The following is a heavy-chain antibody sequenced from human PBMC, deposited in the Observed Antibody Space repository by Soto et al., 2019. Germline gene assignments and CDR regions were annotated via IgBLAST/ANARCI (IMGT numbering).Heavy chain of an antibody. CDR1: GFIFSHYG. CDR2: VSYDGSDK. J-gene: IGHJ4*02. D-gene: IGHD6-6*01. Sequence: GGSLRLSCAASGFIFSHYGMHWVRQAPGKGLEWVAVVSYDGSDKYYPGSVKGRFTISRDNSKNTLYLQMSSLRPEDTAVYYCAKDIGGWGSSLDYWGQGTLVTV. V-gene: IGHV3-30*18. CDR3: AKDIGGWGSSLDY.